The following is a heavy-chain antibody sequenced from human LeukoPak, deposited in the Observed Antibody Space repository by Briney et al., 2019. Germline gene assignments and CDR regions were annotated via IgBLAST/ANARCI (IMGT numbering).Heavy chain of an antibody. J-gene: IGHJ3*02. D-gene: IGHD1-26*01. Sequence: SMKVSCKASGGTFSSYAISWVRQAPGQGLEWMGGIIPIFGTANYAQKFQGRVTITTDESTSTAYMELSSLRSEDTAVYYCATAEGWELGSNYAFDIWGQGTMVTVSS. CDR3: ATAEGWELGSNYAFDI. V-gene: IGHV1-69*05. CDR1: GGTFSSYA. CDR2: IIPIFGTA.